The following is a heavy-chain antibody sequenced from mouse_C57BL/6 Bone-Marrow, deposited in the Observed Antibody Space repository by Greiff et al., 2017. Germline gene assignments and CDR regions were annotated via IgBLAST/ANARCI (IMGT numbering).Heavy chain of an antibody. J-gene: IGHJ3*01. CDR3: ARTTTVVAPPGFAY. V-gene: IGHV1-64*01. CDR1: GYTFTSYW. Sequence: VQLQQPGAELVKPGASVKLSCKASGYTFTSYWMHWVKQRPGQGLEWIGMIHPTSGSTNYNEKFKSKATLTVDKSSSTAYMQLSSLTSEDSAVYYCARTTTVVAPPGFAYWGQGTLVTVSA. CDR2: IHPTSGST. D-gene: IGHD1-1*01.